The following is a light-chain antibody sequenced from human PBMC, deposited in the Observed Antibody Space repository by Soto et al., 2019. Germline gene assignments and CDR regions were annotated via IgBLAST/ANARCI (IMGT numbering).Light chain of an antibody. CDR1: SSDVGGYNY. Sequence: QSVLTQPPSASGSPGQSVAISCTGTSSDVGGYNYVSWYQQHPGKPPKLMIYEVNKRPPGVPDRFSGSKSGNTASLTVSDLQAEDEADYYCSSYAGSSNVFGTGTKVTVL. V-gene: IGLV2-8*01. J-gene: IGLJ1*01. CDR2: EVN. CDR3: SSYAGSSNV.